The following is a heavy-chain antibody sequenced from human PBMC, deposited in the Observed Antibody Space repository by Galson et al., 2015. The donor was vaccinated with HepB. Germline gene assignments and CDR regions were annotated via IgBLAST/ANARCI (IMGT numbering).Heavy chain of an antibody. V-gene: IGHV7-4-1*02. CDR2: INTNTGNP. CDR1: GYTFTSYA. CDR3: ARGGIAAAGKPPRD. D-gene: IGHD6-13*01. Sequence: SVKVSCKASGYTFTSYAMNWVRQAPGQGLEWMGWINTNTGNPTYAQGFTGRFVFSLDTSVSTAYLQISSLKAEDTAVYYCARGGIAAAGKPPRDWGQGTLVTVSS. J-gene: IGHJ4*02.